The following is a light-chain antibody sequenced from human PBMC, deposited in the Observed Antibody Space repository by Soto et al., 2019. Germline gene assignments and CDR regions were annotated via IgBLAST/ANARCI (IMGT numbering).Light chain of an antibody. V-gene: IGLV4-60*02. Sequence: QPVLTQSSSASASLGSSVKLTCTLSSGHSSYVIAWHQHQPGKAPRYLMKLQNRGTYNTGSGVPDRFSGSSSGADRYLTISNLQFEDEADYYCETWDSNTRVFGGGTKVTVL. J-gene: IGLJ3*02. CDR1: SGHSSYV. CDR3: ETWDSNTRV. CDR2: LQNRGTY.